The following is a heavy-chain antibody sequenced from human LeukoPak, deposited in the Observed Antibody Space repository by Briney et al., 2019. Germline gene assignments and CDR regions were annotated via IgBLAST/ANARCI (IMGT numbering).Heavy chain of an antibody. CDR3: AREDPQTTVPEGMDV. CDR1: GGSISSFY. D-gene: IGHD4-17*01. Sequence: PSETLSLTCTVSGGSISSFYWSWIRQPPGKGLEWIGYIYYSGNTNYNPSLKSRVTLSVDTSKNQFSLKLSSVTAADTAVYYCAREDPQTTVPEGMDVWGQGTTVTVS. CDR2: IYYSGNT. J-gene: IGHJ6*02. V-gene: IGHV4-59*01.